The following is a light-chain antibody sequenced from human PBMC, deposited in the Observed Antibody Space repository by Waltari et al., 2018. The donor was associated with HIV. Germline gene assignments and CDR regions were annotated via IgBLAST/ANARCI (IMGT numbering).Light chain of an antibody. CDR2: EAS. V-gene: IGKV1-5*03. CDR1: ENVRRW. CDR3: QRLNSYRFT. J-gene: IGKJ3*01. Sequence: DVQMTQSPSTLSASVGDRVTITCRASENVRRWLAWYQQKPGRAPKLLIQEASTLENGVPSRFSGGGSGTEYTLTISDLQPEDIATYYCQRLNSYRFTFGPGTKVDIK.